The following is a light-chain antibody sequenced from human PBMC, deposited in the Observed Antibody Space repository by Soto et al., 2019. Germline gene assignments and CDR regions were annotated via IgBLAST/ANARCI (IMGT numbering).Light chain of an antibody. Sequence: DVQLTQSPSFLAASVGDRLTITCRASQDIKRFLAWYQQKPGKAPKLLIYTISTLQSGVPSRFSGSGSGTDFTLTISSLQHDDFANYYCQQVNTYPVTFGGGTKVEI. CDR2: TIS. CDR1: QDIKRF. CDR3: QQVNTYPVT. V-gene: IGKV1-9*01. J-gene: IGKJ4*01.